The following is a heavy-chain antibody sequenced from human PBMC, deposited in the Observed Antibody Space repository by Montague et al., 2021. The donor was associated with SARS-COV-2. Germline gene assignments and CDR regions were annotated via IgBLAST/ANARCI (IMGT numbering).Heavy chain of an antibody. Sequence: SETLSLTCDVSGASTNSNSYYWGWIRQPPGKGLDWIGSFYYTGYTCYTSSLKSRVTISGDTSKNQFSLNLTPVTAADTAVYYCARIVGDCSSDSCYAVRWGQGTVVTVSS. J-gene: IGHJ4*02. CDR3: ARIVGDCSSDSCYAVR. V-gene: IGHV4-39*01. CDR1: GASTNSNSYY. D-gene: IGHD2-2*01. CDR2: FYYTGYT.